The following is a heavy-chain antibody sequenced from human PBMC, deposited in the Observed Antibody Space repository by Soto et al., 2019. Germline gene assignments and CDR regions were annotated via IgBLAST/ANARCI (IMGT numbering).Heavy chain of an antibody. CDR2: IYYSGST. CDR1: GGSINSRSYY. Sequence: PSETLSLTCTVSGGSINSRSYYWGWLRQSPGKGLEWIGSIYYSGSTYYNPSLKSRVAMSVDTSKNQFSLKLRSVSAADTAVYYCARQRTLVVTKAGFDDWGQGSLVTVSS. D-gene: IGHD2-21*02. J-gene: IGHJ4*02. CDR3: ARQRTLVVTKAGFDD. V-gene: IGHV4-39*01.